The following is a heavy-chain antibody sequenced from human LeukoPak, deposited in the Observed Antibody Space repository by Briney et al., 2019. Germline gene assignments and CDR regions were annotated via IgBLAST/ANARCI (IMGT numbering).Heavy chain of an antibody. J-gene: IGHJ4*02. CDR3: AKIPNTISWYFDF. D-gene: IGHD6-13*01. Sequence: GGSLRLSCAASGFTFSSYAMSWVRQAPAKGLEWVSAISGSGGSTYYADSVKGRFTTSRDNSKNTVFLQMSSLSAEDTALYYCAKIPNTISWYFDFWGQGTLVTVSS. CDR1: GFTFSSYA. V-gene: IGHV3-23*01. CDR2: ISGSGGST.